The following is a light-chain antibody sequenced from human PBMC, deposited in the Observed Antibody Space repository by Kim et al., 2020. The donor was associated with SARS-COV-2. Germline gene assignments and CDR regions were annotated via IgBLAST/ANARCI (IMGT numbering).Light chain of an antibody. CDR2: WAS. J-gene: IGKJ2*01. Sequence: RATINCKSSQSVLHSSNNKNYLAWYQQKPGQPPKLLIYWASTRESGVPDRFSGSGSGTDFTLTISSLQAEDVAVYYCQHYYSPPYTFGQGTKLEIK. CDR1: QSVLHSSNNKNY. CDR3: QHYYSPPYT. V-gene: IGKV4-1*01.